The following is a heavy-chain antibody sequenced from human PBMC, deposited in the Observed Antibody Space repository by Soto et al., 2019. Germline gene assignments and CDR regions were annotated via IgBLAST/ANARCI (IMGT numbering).Heavy chain of an antibody. CDR3: ARDQLEGNWFDP. D-gene: IGHD1-1*01. Sequence: QLQLQESGSGLVRPSQTLSLTCAVSGCSISSGGYSWNWIRQPPGKGLEWIGYIYHSGSTLYNPGLKSRVTISVDKSKNQFSLKLSSVTAADTAVYYCARDQLEGNWFDPWGQGTLVTVSS. J-gene: IGHJ5*02. CDR1: GCSISSGGYS. CDR2: IYHSGST. V-gene: IGHV4-30-2*01.